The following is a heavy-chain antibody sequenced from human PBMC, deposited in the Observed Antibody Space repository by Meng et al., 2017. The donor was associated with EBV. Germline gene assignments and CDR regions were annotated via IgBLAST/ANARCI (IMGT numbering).Heavy chain of an antibody. CDR3: ARAQIAAAGRLDY. CDR2: IIPIFGTA. J-gene: IGHJ4*02. V-gene: IGHV1-69*06. D-gene: IGHD6-13*01. CDR1: GGTFSSYA. Sequence: QVPLVTSGAEVKKSGSSVQVSCKASGGTFSSYAISWVRQAPGQGLEWMGGIIPIFGTANYAQKFQGRVTITADKSTSTAYMELSSLRSEDTAVYYCARAQIAAAGRLDYWGQGTLVTVSS.